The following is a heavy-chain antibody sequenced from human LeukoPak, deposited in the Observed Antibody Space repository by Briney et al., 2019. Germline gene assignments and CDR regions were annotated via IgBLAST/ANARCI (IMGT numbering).Heavy chain of an antibody. CDR1: GFTFSSYG. CDR2: ITYDGNIK. D-gene: IGHD3-22*01. Sequence: GRSLRLSCAASGFTFSSYGMHWVRQAPGQGLEWVAVITYDGNIKYYADSVRGRFTISRDDSKNTLYLQMNSLRTEDTAVYYCAKGGVSDGYYEHHWGQGTLVTVSS. V-gene: IGHV3-30*18. CDR3: AKGGVSDGYYEHH. J-gene: IGHJ1*01.